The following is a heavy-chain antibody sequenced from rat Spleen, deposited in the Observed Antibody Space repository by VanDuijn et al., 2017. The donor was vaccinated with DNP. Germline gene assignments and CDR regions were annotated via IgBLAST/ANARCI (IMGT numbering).Heavy chain of an antibody. CDR3: ARHMDTGPYYAMDV. D-gene: IGHD4-1*01. J-gene: IGHJ4*01. V-gene: IGHV5-25*01. CDR1: GFTFSDYY. Sequence: EVQLVESGGGLVQPGGSLKLSCAASGFTFSDYYMAWVRQAQSTGLEWVASISTGRGTTYYRDSVTGRLTISRDNAKNTLYLQVDSLRSEDTATYYCARHMDTGPYYAMDVWGQGISVTVSS. CDR2: ISTGRGTT.